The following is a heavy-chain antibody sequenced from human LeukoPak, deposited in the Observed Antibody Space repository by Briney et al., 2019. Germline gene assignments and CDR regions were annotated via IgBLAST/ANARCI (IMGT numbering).Heavy chain of an antibody. J-gene: IGHJ6*04. D-gene: IGHD3-10*01. CDR3: ARVYGSGSYDYYYGMDA. CDR2: INAGNGNT. V-gene: IGHV1-3*01. Sequence: GASVKVSCKASGYTFTSYAMHWVRQAPGQRLEWMGWINAGNGNTKYSQKFQGRVTITRDTSASTAYMELSSLRSEDTAVYYCARVYGSGSYDYYYGMDAWGKGTTVTVSS. CDR1: GYTFTSYA.